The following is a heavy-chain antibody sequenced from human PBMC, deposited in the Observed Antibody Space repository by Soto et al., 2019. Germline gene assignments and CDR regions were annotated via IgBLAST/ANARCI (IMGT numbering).Heavy chain of an antibody. CDR2: IYHSGST. CDR1: GCSVTSSNW. J-gene: IGHJ5*02. CDR3: ARVWTTVTNWFDP. V-gene: IGHV4-4*02. D-gene: IGHD4-17*01. Sequence: PSATLSRTYALSGCSVTSSNWWSWVRQPPGKGMEWIGEIYHSGSTNYNPSLKSRVTISVDKSKNQFSLKLSSVTAADTAVYYCARVWTTVTNWFDPWGQG.